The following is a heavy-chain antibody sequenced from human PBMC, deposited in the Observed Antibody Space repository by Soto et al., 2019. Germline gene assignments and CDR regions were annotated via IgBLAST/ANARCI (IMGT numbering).Heavy chain of an antibody. Sequence: EVQLVESGGGLAQPGRSLRLSCAASGFIFDDYAMHWVRQAPGRGLEWVSGISWNSGSIGYADSVKGRVTISRDNAKKSLYLQMNSLRAEDTALYYCASGRGYDILTGYYPYFDYWGQGTLVTVSS. J-gene: IGHJ4*02. CDR1: GFIFDDYA. CDR2: ISWNSGSI. D-gene: IGHD3-9*01. CDR3: ASGRGYDILTGYYPYFDY. V-gene: IGHV3-9*01.